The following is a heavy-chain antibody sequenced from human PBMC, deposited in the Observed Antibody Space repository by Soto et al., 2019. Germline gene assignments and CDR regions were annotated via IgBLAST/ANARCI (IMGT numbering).Heavy chain of an antibody. V-gene: IGHV5-51*01. CDR2: IYPGDSDT. CDR3: ATSGYSSGYPFDY. CDR1: GYNFNIYW. J-gene: IGHJ4*02. D-gene: IGHD5-18*01. Sequence: PGESLKISCKGSGYNFNIYWIAWVRHMPGKGLEWMGIIYPGDSDTRYSPSFQGQVTISADKSISTAYLQWSSLKASDTAMYYCATSGYSSGYPFDYWGQGTLVTVS.